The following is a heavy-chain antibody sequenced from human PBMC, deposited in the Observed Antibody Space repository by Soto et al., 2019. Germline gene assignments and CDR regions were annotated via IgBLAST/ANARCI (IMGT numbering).Heavy chain of an antibody. CDR1: GGTFSSYA. CDR2: IIPIFGTA. J-gene: IGHJ6*02. V-gene: IGHV1-69*13. D-gene: IGHD2-15*01. Sequence: SVKVSCKASGGTFSSYAISWVRQAPGQGLEWMGGIIPIFGTANYAQKFQGRVTITADESTSTAYMELSSLRSEDTAVYYCARAAQQDIVVVVALAGEYYGMDVWGQGTTVTVSS. CDR3: ARAAQQDIVVVVALAGEYYGMDV.